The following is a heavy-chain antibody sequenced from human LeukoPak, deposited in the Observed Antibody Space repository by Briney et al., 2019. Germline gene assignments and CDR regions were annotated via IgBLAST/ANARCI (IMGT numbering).Heavy chain of an antibody. CDR3: ARVRNRTFDY. Sequence: KISCKGSGYSFTSYWISWVRQAPGQGPEWMGWISAYNGNTNYAQKLQGRVTMTTDTSTSTAYMELRSLRSDDTAVYYCARVRNRTFDYWGQGTLVTVSS. D-gene: IGHD1-14*01. J-gene: IGHJ4*02. V-gene: IGHV1-18*04. CDR2: ISAYNGNT. CDR1: GYSFTSYW.